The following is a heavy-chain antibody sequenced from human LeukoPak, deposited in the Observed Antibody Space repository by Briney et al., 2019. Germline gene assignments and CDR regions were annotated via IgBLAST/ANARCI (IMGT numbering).Heavy chain of an antibody. J-gene: IGHJ5*02. CDR1: GGSISSYY. CDR2: IYYSGST. CDR3: ARGRYYDSSGYYYNWFDP. V-gene: IGHV4-59*01. D-gene: IGHD3-22*01. Sequence: PSETLSLTCTVSGGSISSYYWSWIRQPPGKGLEWIGYIYYSGSTNYNPSLKSRVTISVDASKNQFSLKLSSVTAADTAVYYCARGRYYDSSGYYYNWFDPWGQGTLVTVSS.